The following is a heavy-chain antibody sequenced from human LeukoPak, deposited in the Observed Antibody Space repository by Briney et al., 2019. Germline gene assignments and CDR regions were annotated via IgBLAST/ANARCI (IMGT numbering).Heavy chain of an antibody. CDR1: GFTFSSHA. CDR2: ISYDGSNK. J-gene: IGHJ3*02. Sequence: GGSLRLSCAASGFTFSSHAMNWVRQAPGKGLEWVAVISYDGSNKYYVDSVKGRFTISRDNAKNSLYLQMNSLRAEDTAVYYCARDGIAAFDIWGQGTMVTVSS. D-gene: IGHD1-26*01. V-gene: IGHV3-30*04. CDR3: ARDGIAAFDI.